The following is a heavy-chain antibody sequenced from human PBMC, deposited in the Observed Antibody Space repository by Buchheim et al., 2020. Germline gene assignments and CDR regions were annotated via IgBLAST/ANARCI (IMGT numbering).Heavy chain of an antibody. D-gene: IGHD1-26*01. J-gene: IGHJ4*02. CDR3: ARLIQSGSYVDYDY. V-gene: IGHV3-23*01. CDR1: GFTFTSYA. Sequence: EVQLLESGGGLVQPGGSLRLSCAASGFTFTSYAMSWVRQAPGKGLEWVSGISDSGSSTYLADSVKGRFTISRDNSKNTLYLEMNSLRADDTAVYYCARLIQSGSYVDYDYWGQGTL. CDR2: ISDSGSST.